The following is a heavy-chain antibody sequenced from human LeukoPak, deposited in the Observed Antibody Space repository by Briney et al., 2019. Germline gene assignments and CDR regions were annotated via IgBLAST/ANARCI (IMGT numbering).Heavy chain of an antibody. Sequence: SETLSLTCTVSGASISSYYWSWIRQPPGKGLEWIGYLHYSGITSYNSSLKSRVTISPDTSKNQMSLKLSSVTAADTAVYYCARAGGQWTGIDFWGQGTLVTVSS. CDR3: ARAGGQWTGIDF. D-gene: IGHD6-19*01. CDR2: LHYSGIT. V-gene: IGHV4-59*01. CDR1: GASISSYY. J-gene: IGHJ4*02.